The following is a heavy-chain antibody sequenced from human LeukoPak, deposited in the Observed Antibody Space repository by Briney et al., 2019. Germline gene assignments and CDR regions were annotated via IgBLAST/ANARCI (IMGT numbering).Heavy chain of an antibody. CDR3: ARDPAPKYYYDSSGYYWDDY. D-gene: IGHD3-22*01. CDR1: GYTFTGYY. V-gene: IGHV1-18*04. CDR2: ISTGNGNT. J-gene: IGHJ4*02. Sequence: ASVKVSCKASGYTFTGYYMHWVRQAPGQGLEWMGWISTGNGNTNYGQKFQGRVTMTTDTSTGTAYMELRSLRSDDTAVYYCARDPAPKYYYDSSGYYWDDYWGQGTLVTVSS.